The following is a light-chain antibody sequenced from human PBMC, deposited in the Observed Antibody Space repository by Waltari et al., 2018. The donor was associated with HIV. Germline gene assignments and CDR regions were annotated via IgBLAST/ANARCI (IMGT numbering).Light chain of an antibody. V-gene: IGLV2-14*01. CDR1: TSYIRDYDY. J-gene: IGLJ2*01. CDR2: EVS. CDR3: SSYTAANTIL. Sequence: QSALTQPASVSGSLGQSITVSCTGTTSYIRDYDYVSWYHQLPDKAPTLIIYEVSNRPSGFSHRFSGSKSGNTASLTISGLQSDDESTYFCSSYTAANTILFGGGTKLTVL.